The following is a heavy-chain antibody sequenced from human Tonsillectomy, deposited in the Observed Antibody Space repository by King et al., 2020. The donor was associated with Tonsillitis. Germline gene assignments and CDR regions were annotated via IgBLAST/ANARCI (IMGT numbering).Heavy chain of an antibody. J-gene: IGHJ4*02. CDR3: AGLLLWFGEGGGYFDY. V-gene: IGHV5-51*01. D-gene: IGHD3-10*01. CDR1: GYSFTSYW. CDR2: IYPGDSDT. Sequence: VQLVESGAEVKKPGESLKISCKGSGYSFTSYWIGWVRQMPGKGLEWMGIIYPGDSDTRYSPSFQGQVTISADKSISTAYLQWSSLKASDTALYYCAGLLLWFGEGGGYFDYWGQGTLVTVSS.